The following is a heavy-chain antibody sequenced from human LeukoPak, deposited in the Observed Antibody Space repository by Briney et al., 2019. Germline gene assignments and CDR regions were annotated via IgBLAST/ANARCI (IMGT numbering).Heavy chain of an antibody. J-gene: IGHJ6*02. V-gene: IGHV4-34*01. Sequence: SETLSLTCAVYGGSFSGYYWSWIRQPPGQGLEWIGEINHSGSTNYNPSLKSRVTISVDTSKNQFSLKLSSVTAADTAVYYCARGGHRVRQLGIMDVWGQGTTVTVSS. CDR1: GGSFSGYY. CDR2: INHSGST. CDR3: ARGGHRVRQLGIMDV. D-gene: IGHD6-13*01.